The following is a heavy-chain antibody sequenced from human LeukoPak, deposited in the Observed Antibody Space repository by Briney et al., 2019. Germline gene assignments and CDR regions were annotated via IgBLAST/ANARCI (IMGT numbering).Heavy chain of an antibody. D-gene: IGHD3-10*01. CDR2: ISYDGSNK. CDR1: GFTFSSYA. V-gene: IGHV3-30-3*01. CDR3: ASLGGIRFGELLFSGFDY. J-gene: IGHJ4*02. Sequence: GGSLRLSCAASGFTFSSYAMHWVRQAPGKGLEWVAVISYDGSNKYYADSVMGRFTISRDNSKNTLYLQMNSLRAEDTAVYYCASLGGIRFGELLFSGFDYWGQGTLVTVSS.